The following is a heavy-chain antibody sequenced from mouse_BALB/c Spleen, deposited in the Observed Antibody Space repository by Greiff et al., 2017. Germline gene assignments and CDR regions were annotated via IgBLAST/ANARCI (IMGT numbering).Heavy chain of an antibody. J-gene: IGHJ3*01. CDR2: IYWNDDK. CDR1: GFSLSTSGMG. CDR3: ARRGYGNYES. D-gene: IGHD2-10*02. V-gene: IGHV8-12*01. Sequence: QVTLKVSGPGILQPSQTLSLTCSFSGFSLSTSGMGVSWIRQPSGKGLEWLAHIYWNDDKRYNPSLKSRLTISKDTSSNQVFLKITSVDTADTATYYCARRGYGNYESWGQGTLVTVSA.